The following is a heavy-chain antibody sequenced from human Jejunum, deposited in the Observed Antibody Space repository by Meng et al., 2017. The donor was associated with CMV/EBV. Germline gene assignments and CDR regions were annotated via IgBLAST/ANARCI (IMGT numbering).Heavy chain of an antibody. D-gene: IGHD2-15*01. V-gene: IGHV1-69*17. J-gene: IGHJ6*02. CDR1: GGTCNNDA. Sequence: SGGTCNNDALSWQRQAPGQGLGWIGGIIPIYDIAKCAQKFQGRVTITADKSTSIVYMEVNSLRSEDTAMYYCARGSCYSCYYSMDVWGQGTTVTVSS. CDR3: ARGSCYSCYYSMDV. CDR2: IIPIYDIA.